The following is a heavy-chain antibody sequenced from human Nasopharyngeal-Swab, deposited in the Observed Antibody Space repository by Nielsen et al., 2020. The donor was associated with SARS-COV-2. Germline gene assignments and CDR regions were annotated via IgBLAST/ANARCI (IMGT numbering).Heavy chain of an antibody. CDR1: GFTFSRFG. J-gene: IGHJ4*02. V-gene: IGHV3-48*04. CDR3: AAPEVGFGGPDY. D-gene: IGHD3-10*01. Sequence: ESLKISCAASGFTFSRFGMGWVRQAPGKGLEWVSDISAGGVTIYYADSVKGRFTISRDNAKNSLYLQMNSLRAEDTAVYYCAAPEVGFGGPDYWGQGTLVTVSS. CDR2: ISAGGVTI.